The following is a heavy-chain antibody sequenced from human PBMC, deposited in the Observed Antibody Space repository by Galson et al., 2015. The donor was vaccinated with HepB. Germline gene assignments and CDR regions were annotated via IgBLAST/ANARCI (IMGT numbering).Heavy chain of an antibody. Sequence: SVKVSCKASGGTFSSYAISWVRQAPGQGLEWMGGIIPIFGTANYAQKFQGRVTMTRDTSTSTVYMELSSLRSEDTAVYYCARDIAVDHNPNTFDYWGQGTRVTVSS. CDR3: ARDIAVDHNPNTFDY. CDR2: IIPIFGTA. V-gene: IGHV1-69*05. D-gene: IGHD6-19*01. J-gene: IGHJ4*02. CDR1: GGTFSSYA.